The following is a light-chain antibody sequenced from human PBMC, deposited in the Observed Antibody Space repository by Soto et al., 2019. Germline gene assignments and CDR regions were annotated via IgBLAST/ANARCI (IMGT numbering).Light chain of an antibody. Sequence: AIRMTQSPSSLSASTGDRVTITCRASQGISSYLAWYQQKPGKAPKLLIYAASTLQSGVPSRFSGSVSGTDFTLTISCLQSEDFATYYCQKYYSYSVTFGQGTKLEIK. J-gene: IGKJ2*01. CDR2: AAS. CDR3: QKYYSYSVT. V-gene: IGKV1-8*01. CDR1: QGISSY.